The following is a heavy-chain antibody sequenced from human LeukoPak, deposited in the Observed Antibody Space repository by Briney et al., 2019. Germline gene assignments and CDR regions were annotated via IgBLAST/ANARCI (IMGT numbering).Heavy chain of an antibody. CDR3: ARDWMDSSSWFRWYFDL. CDR2: IYASGST. D-gene: IGHD6-13*01. CDR1: GSSFSSSY. J-gene: IGHJ2*01. Sequence: SETLSLASTVAGSSFSSSYWSWVRQPAGKGLGWIGRIYASGSTNYTPSVKKRITMSIDTAKTPFALTLRSVTAADTAVYYCARDWMDSSSWFRWYFDLWGRGTLVIVSS. V-gene: IGHV4-4*07.